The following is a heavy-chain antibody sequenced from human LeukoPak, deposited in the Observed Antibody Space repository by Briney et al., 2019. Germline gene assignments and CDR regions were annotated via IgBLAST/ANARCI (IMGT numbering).Heavy chain of an antibody. D-gene: IGHD2-15*01. CDR3: AKGGLLAFDI. CDR1: GFTFNTYW. CDR2: INTDGSST. V-gene: IGHV3-74*01. J-gene: IGHJ3*02. Sequence: GGSLRLSCAASGFTFNTYWMHWVRQAPGKRLVWVSRINTDGSSTNYADSVKGRFTISRDNAENTLYLQMNSLRAEDTAVYYCAKGGLLAFDIWGQGTMVTVSS.